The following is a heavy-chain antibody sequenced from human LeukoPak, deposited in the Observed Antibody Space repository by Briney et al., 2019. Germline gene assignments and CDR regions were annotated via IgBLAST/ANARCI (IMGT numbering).Heavy chain of an antibody. CDR3: AREAAGCGGNCHLIGYYSMDV. CDR1: GGSIGSYY. Sequence: SETLSLTCTVAGGSIGSYYWSWLRQSAGKGLEWIGRTYISGATNYNPSFASRVTMSMDTSKKQVSLQLTSVTAADTAVYYCAREAAGCGGNCHLIGYYSMDVWGKGATVIVSS. J-gene: IGHJ6*03. CDR2: TYISGAT. D-gene: IGHD2-21*01. V-gene: IGHV4-4*07.